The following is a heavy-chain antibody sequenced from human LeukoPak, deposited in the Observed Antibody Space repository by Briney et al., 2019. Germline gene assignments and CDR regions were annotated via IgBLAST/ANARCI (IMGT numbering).Heavy chain of an antibody. V-gene: IGHV1-69*01. Sequence: GASVKVSCKASGGTFSSYAISWVRQAPGQGLECMGGIIPIFGTANYAQKFQGRVTITADESTSTAYMELSSLRSEDTAVYYCARDRGSSWPLSWFDPWGQGTLVTVSS. D-gene: IGHD6-13*01. CDR2: IIPIFGTA. CDR3: ARDRGSSWPLSWFDP. CDR1: GGTFSSYA. J-gene: IGHJ5*02.